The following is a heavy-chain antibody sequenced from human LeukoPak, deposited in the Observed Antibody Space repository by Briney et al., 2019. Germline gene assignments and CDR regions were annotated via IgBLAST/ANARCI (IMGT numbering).Heavy chain of an antibody. J-gene: IGHJ5*02. CDR1: GYTFTGYY. CDR2: INPNSGGT. V-gene: IGHV1-2*02. CDR3: ARDLRTAGYYGSGSYRRFDP. Sequence: GASVKVSCKASGYTFTGYYMHWVRQAPGQGLEWMGWINPNSGGTNYAQKFQGRVTMTRDTSISTAYMELSRLRSDDTAVYYCARDLRTAGYYGSGSYRRFDPWGQGTLVTVSS. D-gene: IGHD3-10*01.